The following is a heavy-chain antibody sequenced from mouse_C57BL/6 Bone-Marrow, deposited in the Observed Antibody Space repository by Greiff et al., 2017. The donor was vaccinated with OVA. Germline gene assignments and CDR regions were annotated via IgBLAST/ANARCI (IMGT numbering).Heavy chain of an antibody. D-gene: IGHD1-1*01. CDR3: AREGGSSWYYAMDY. CDR2: INPNNGGT. Sequence: EVQLQQSGPELVKPGASVKISCKASGYTFTDYYMNWVKQSHGKSLEWIGDINPNNGGTSYNQKFKGKATLTVDKSSSTAYMELRSLTSEDSAVYYCAREGGSSWYYAMDYWGQGTSVTVSS. CDR1: GYTFTDYY. V-gene: IGHV1-26*01. J-gene: IGHJ4*01.